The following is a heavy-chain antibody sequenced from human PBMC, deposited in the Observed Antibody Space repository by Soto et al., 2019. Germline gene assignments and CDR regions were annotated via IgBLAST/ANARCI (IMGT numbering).Heavy chain of an antibody. D-gene: IGHD3-9*01. Sequence: QVQLVESGGGVVQPGRSLRLSCAASGFTFNSYGMHWVRQAPGKGLEWVAVISYDGSNKYYADSVKGRFNISRDNSKNTLNLQMNSLRAEDTAVYYCANDLTGYYYFDYWGQGTLVTVSS. CDR3: ANDLTGYYYFDY. CDR1: GFTFNSYG. V-gene: IGHV3-30*18. CDR2: ISYDGSNK. J-gene: IGHJ4*02.